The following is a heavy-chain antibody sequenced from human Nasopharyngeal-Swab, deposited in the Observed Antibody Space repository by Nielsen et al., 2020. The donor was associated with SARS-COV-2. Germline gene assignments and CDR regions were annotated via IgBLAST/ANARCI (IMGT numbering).Heavy chain of an antibody. J-gene: IGHJ3*02. D-gene: IGHD6-13*01. CDR3: ARDPSSSWLYDAFDI. V-gene: IGHV3-30-3*01. CDR1: GFTFSSYD. Sequence: GESLKISCAASGFTFSSYDMHWVRQAPGKGLEWVAVISYDGSNKYYADSVKGRFTISRDNSKNTLYLQMNSLRAEDTAVYYCARDPSSSWLYDAFDIWGQGTMVTVSS. CDR2: ISYDGSNK.